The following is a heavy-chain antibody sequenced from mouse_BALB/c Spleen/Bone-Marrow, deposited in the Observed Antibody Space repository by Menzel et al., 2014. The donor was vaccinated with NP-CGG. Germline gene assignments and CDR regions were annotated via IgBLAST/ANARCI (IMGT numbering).Heavy chain of an antibody. CDR3: AVRGITTATGAMDY. CDR1: GFTFTDYY. CDR2: IRNKANGYTT. V-gene: IGHV7-3*02. Sequence: EVKLVESGGGLVQPGGSLRLSCATSGFTFTDYYMSWVRQPPGKALEWLGFIRNKANGYTTEYSASVKGRFTISRDNSHSILYLQMNTLRAEDSATYYCAVRGITTATGAMDYWGQGTSVTVPS. J-gene: IGHJ4*01. D-gene: IGHD1-2*01.